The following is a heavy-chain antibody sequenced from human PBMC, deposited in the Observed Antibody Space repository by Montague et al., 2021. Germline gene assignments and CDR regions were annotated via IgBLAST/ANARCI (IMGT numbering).Heavy chain of an antibody. CDR1: GASISDYY. V-gene: IGHV4-59*01. CDR3: AVTTPYYYYGMDV. CDR2: IYYSRRT. D-gene: IGHD3-3*01. J-gene: IGHJ6*02. Sequence: SETLSLTCSVSGASISDYYWCWIRQPPGKGLEWIGYIYYSRRTNYNPSLKSRVTISVDTSKNQFSLKLSSVTAAVTAFYYYAVTTPYYYYGMDVWGQGTTVTVSS.